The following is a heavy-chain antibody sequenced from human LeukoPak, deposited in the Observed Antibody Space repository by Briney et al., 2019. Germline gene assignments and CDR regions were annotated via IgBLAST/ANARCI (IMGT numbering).Heavy chain of an antibody. D-gene: IGHD6-13*01. CDR2: IWYDGSNK. Sequence: GGSLRLSCAASGFTFSSYGMHWVRQAPGKGLEWVAVIWYDGSNKYYGDSVKGRFTISRDNSKNTLYLQMNSLRAEDTAVYYCARATGYSSSWFSYYYGMDVWGQGTTVTVSS. V-gene: IGHV3-33*01. CDR1: GFTFSSYG. J-gene: IGHJ6*02. CDR3: ARATGYSSSWFSYYYGMDV.